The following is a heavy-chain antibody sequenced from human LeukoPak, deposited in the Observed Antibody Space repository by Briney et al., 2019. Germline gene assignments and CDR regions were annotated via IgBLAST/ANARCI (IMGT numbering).Heavy chain of an antibody. CDR2: ISYEGSNK. Sequence: GGSLRLSCAASGFTFSSYAMHWVRQAPGKGLEWVAVISYEGSNKYYADSVKGRFTISRDNSKNTLYLQMNSLRAEDTAVYYCASLLDYYGSGSYYPTSGMDVWGKGTTVTVSS. D-gene: IGHD3-10*01. V-gene: IGHV3-30*04. J-gene: IGHJ6*04. CDR3: ASLLDYYGSGSYYPTSGMDV. CDR1: GFTFSSYA.